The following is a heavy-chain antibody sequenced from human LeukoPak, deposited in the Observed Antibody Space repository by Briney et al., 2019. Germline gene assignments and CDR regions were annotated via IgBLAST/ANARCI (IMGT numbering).Heavy chain of an antibody. D-gene: IGHD1-26*01. CDR1: GYTLTELS. V-gene: IGHV1-24*01. J-gene: IGHJ3*02. CDR2: FDPEDGET. CDR3: ATTRGSGSHRNAFDI. Sequence: ASEKVSCKVSGYTLTELSMHWVRQAPGKGLEWMGGFDPEDGETIYAQKFQGRVTMTEDTSTDTAYMELSSLRSEDTAVYYCATTRGSGSHRNAFDIWGQGTMVTVSS.